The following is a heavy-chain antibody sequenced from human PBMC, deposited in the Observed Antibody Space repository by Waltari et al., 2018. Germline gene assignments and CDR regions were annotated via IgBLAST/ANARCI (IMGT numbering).Heavy chain of an antibody. J-gene: IGHJ2*01. CDR1: GGSISSYY. V-gene: IGHV4-59*08. CDR2: IYYSGST. Sequence: QVQLQESGPGLVKPSETLSLTCTVSGGSISSYYWSWIRQPPGKGLEWIGYIYYSGSTNYNPSLKSRVTISVDTSKNQFSLKLSSVTAADTAVYYWARLEAIFGVVTTYWYFDLWGRGTLVTVSS. D-gene: IGHD3-3*01. CDR3: ARLEAIFGVVTTYWYFDL.